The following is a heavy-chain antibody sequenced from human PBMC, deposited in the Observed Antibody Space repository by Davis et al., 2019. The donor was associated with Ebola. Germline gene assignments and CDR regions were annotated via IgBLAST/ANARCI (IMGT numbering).Heavy chain of an antibody. J-gene: IGHJ6*03. CDR3: ARDRDVVVPAAIEDYYYYMDV. V-gene: IGHV4-61*01. D-gene: IGHD2-2*01. CDR1: GGSVSSGSYY. Sequence: SETLSLTCTVSGGSVSSGSYYWSWIRQPPGKGLEWIGYIYYSGSTNYNPSLKSRVTISVDKSKNQFSLKLSSVTAADTAVYYCARDRDVVVPAAIEDYYYYMDVWGKGTTVTVSS. CDR2: IYYSGST.